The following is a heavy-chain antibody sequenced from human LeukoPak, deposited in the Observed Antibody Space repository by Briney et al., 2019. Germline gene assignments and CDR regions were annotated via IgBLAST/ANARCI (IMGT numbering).Heavy chain of an antibody. Sequence: SETLSLTCAVYGGSFSGYYWSWIRQPPGKGLEWIGEINHSGSTNYNPSLKSRVTISVDTSKNQFSLKLSPVTAADTAVYYCARGSRRGYSSGWYGGFDYWGQGTLVTVSS. V-gene: IGHV4-34*01. CDR3: ARGSRRGYSSGWYGGFDY. CDR2: INHSGST. D-gene: IGHD6-19*01. CDR1: GGSFSGYY. J-gene: IGHJ4*02.